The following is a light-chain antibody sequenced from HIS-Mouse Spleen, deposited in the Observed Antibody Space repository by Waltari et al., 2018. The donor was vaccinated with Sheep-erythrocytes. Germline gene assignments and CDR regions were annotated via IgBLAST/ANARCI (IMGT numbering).Light chain of an antibody. J-gene: IGLJ1*01. V-gene: IGLV2-8*01. CDR2: EVS. CDR3: SSYAGSNNLFV. CDR1: SSDVGGYNY. Sequence: QSALTQPPSASGSPGQSVTISCTGTSSDVGGYNYVSWYQPHPGKAPKLMLYEVSKRPSGVPDRFSGSKSGNTASLTVSGLQAEDEADYYCSSYAGSNNLFVFGTGTKVTVL.